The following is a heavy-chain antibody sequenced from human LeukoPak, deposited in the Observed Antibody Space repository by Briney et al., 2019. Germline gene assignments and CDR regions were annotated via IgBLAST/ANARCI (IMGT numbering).Heavy chain of an antibody. CDR2: IIPIFGTA. D-gene: IGHD3-22*01. CDR3: ARASWSDYYDSSGYYDY. CDR1: GGTFRSYA. V-gene: IGHV1-69*13. Sequence: VQVSCQASGGTFRSYAISRVRQAPGQGLEWMGGIIPIFGTANYAQKFQGRVTITTDESTSTAYMELSSLRSEDTAVYYCARASWSDYYDSSGYYDYWGQGTLVTVSS. J-gene: IGHJ4*02.